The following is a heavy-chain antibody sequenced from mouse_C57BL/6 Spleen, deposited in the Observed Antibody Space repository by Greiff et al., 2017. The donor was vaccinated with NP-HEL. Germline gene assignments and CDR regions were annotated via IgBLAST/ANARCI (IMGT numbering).Heavy chain of an antibody. Sequence: EVMLVESGGGLVKPGGSLKLSCAASGFTFSSYTMSWVRQTPEKRLEWVATISGGGGNTYYPDSVKGRFTISRDNAKNTLYLQMSSLRSEDTALYYCARRETAQATPWFAYWGQGTLVTVSA. V-gene: IGHV5-9*01. CDR3: ARRETAQATPWFAY. CDR1: GFTFSSYT. J-gene: IGHJ3*01. D-gene: IGHD3-2*02. CDR2: ISGGGGNT.